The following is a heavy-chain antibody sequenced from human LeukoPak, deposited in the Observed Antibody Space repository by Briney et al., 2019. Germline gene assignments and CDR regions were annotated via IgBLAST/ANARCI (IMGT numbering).Heavy chain of an antibody. CDR1: GDSISSGDYY. CDR2: ISSSGST. V-gene: IGHV4-61*02. D-gene: IGHD6-13*01. CDR3: ARGRIAAAGYYFDY. Sequence: SETLSLTCTVSGDSISSGDYYWSWIRQPAGKGLEWIGRISSSGSTNYNPSLKSRVTISVDTSKNQFSLKLSSVTAADTAVYYCARGRIAAAGYYFDYWGQGTLVTVSS. J-gene: IGHJ4*02.